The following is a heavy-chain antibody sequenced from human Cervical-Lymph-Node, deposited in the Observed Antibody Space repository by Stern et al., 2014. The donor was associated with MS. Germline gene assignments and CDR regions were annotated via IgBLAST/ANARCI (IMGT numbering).Heavy chain of an antibody. CDR1: GYTFTNYV. D-gene: IGHD6-19*01. Sequence: QMQLVQSGAEVKKPGASVKVSCKDSGYTFTNYVITWVRQAPGQGLEWMGWISAHNGDTNLAQKFQGRVTMTTDTSTSTASMELTSLRSDDTAVYYCARGSGGWYYFDYWGQGTLVTVSS. CDR2: ISAHNGDT. V-gene: IGHV1-18*01. CDR3: ARGSGGWYYFDY. J-gene: IGHJ4*02.